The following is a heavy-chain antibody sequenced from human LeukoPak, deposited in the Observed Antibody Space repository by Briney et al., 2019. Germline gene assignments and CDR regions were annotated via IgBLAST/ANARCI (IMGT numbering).Heavy chain of an antibody. CDR2: ISYDGSKK. V-gene: IGHV3-30*04. J-gene: IGHJ4*02. CDR3: ARGSGGYSYGYPDY. CDR1: GFTFSSHA. Sequence: GRSLRLSYAASGFTFSSHAMHWVRQAPGKGLEWVAVISYDGSKKYYADSVKGRFTNSRDNSKNTLYLQMNSLRAEDTAVYYCARGSGGYSYGYPDYWGQGTLVTVSS. D-gene: IGHD5-18*01.